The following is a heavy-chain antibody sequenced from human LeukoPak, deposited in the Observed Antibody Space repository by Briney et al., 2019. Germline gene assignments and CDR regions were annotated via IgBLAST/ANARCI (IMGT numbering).Heavy chain of an antibody. J-gene: IGHJ5*02. CDR1: GFTFSSYG. D-gene: IGHD3-10*01. CDR2: ISGSGGST. CDR3: AKDQGPPVRGVIIIRGNNWFDP. V-gene: IGHV3-23*01. Sequence: PGGSLRLSCAASGFTFSSYGMSWVRQAPGKGLEWVSAISGSGGSTYYADSVKGRFTISRDNSKNTLYLQMNSLRAEDTAVYYCAKDQGPPVRGVIIIRGNNWFDPWGQGTLVTVSS.